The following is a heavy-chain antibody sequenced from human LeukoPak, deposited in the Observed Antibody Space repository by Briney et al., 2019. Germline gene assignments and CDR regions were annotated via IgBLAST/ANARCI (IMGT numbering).Heavy chain of an antibody. CDR2: ISINEGSI. D-gene: IGHD6-19*01. CDR1: GCSFSDNA. V-gene: IGHV3-64*01. CDR3: ARDTCGCGSGWHLYWYFDL. J-gene: IGHJ2*01. Sequence: PARSLTLSCPPSGCSFSDNATHWVRPAPAKELEYVSSISINEGSIHYENSAKGRFTISRDNSKNTLYLQMDSLRAEDMAVYYCARDTCGCGSGWHLYWYFDLWGRGTLVTVSS.